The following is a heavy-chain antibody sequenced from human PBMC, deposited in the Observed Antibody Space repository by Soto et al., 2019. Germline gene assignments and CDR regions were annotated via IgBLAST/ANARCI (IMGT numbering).Heavy chain of an antibody. CDR2: ISGSGGST. CDR1: GFTFSSYA. Sequence: EVQLLESGGGLVQPGGSLRLSCAASGFTFSSYAMSWVRQAPGKGLEWVSAISGSGGSTYYADSVKGRFTISRDNSKNTLYLQMNSLRAEDMAVYYCASRSSITMIVVVTPFDYWGQGTLVTVSS. CDR3: ASRSSITMIVVVTPFDY. J-gene: IGHJ4*02. V-gene: IGHV3-23*01. D-gene: IGHD3-22*01.